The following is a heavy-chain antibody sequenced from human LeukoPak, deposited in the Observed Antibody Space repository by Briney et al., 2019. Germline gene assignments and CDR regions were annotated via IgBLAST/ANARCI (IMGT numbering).Heavy chain of an antibody. CDR3: ARQAGRYYYMDV. CDR2: IWYDGSNK. Sequence: PGRSLRLSCAASGFTFSSYAMHWVRQAPGKGLEWVAVIWYDGSNKYYADSVKGRFTISRDNSKNTLYLQVNSLRAEDTAVYYCARQAGRYYYMDVWGKGTTVTVSS. J-gene: IGHJ6*03. CDR1: GFTFSSYA. V-gene: IGHV3-33*08.